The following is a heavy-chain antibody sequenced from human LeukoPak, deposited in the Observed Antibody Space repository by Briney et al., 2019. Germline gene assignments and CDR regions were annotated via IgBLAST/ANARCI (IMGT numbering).Heavy chain of an antibody. CDR1: GGTFSSYD. Sequence: SVKVSCKASGGTFSSYDISWVRQAPGQGLEWMGGIIPIFGTANYAQKFQGSVTITTDESTSTAYMELSSLRSEDTAVYYCARDKGFGELDYWGQGTLVTVSS. J-gene: IGHJ4*02. V-gene: IGHV1-69*05. D-gene: IGHD3-10*01. CDR2: IIPIFGTA. CDR3: ARDKGFGELDY.